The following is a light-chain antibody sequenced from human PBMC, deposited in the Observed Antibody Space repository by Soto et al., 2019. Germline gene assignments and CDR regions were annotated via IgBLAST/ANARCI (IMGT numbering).Light chain of an antibody. V-gene: IGLV1-51*01. CDR2: DND. CDR1: SSNIGNNH. CDR3: GTWDSSLSAWV. J-gene: IGLJ3*02. Sequence: QSVLTQPPSVSAAPGQKVTISCSGSSSNIGNNHASWYQHLPGTAPKLLIFDNDKRPSGIPDRFSGSKSGTSATLGITGLQTGDEADYYCGTWDSSLSAWVFGGGTNVTVL.